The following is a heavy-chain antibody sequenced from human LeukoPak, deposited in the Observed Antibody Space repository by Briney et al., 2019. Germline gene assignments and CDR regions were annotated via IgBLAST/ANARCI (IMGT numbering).Heavy chain of an antibody. CDR3: ARAGLYYYDSSGFDY. CDR1: GFTFSSYE. V-gene: IGHV3-48*03. CDR2: ISSSGSTI. J-gene: IGHJ4*02. Sequence: PGGSLRLSCAASGFTFSSYEMNWVRQAPGKGLEWGSYISSSGSTIYYADSVKDRFTISRDNAKNSLYLQMNSLRAEDTAVYYCARAGLYYYDSSGFDYWGQGTLVTVSS. D-gene: IGHD3-22*01.